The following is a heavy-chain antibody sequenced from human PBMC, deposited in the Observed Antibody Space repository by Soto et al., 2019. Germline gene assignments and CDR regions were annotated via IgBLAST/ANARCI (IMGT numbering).Heavy chain of an antibody. CDR1: GGTFSSYT. CDR3: ARDSALYSSSIVWFDP. CDR2: IIPILGIA. J-gene: IGHJ5*02. V-gene: IGHV1-69*08. Sequence: QVQLVQSGAEVKKPGSSVKVSCKASGGTFSSYTISWVRQAPGQGLEWMGRIIPILGIANYAQKFQGRVTITPDKSTSTAYLELSSLRSEDTAVYYCARDSALYSSSIVWFDPWGQGTLVTVSS. D-gene: IGHD6-6*01.